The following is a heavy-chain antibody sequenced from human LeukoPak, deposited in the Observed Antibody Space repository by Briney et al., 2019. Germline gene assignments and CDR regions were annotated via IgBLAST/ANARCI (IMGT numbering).Heavy chain of an antibody. J-gene: IGHJ1*01. CDR2: SSPYNGKT. D-gene: IGHD3-16*02. V-gene: IGHV1-18*01. Sequence: ASVKVSCKASGYTFSNYGISWVRQAPGQGLEWMGWSSPYNGKTNYAQRLQGRVTMTTDTSTSTAYMELRSLRSDDTAMYYCARGLLTFGGVIGGPQALEYFQHWGQGTLVTVSS. CDR3: ARGLLTFGGVIGGPQALEYFQH. CDR1: GYTFSNYG.